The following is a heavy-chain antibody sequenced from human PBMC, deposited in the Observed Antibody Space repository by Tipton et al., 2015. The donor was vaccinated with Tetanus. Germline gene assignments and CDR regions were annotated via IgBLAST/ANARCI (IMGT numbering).Heavy chain of an antibody. CDR2: IYTSGST. Sequence: GLVKPSETLSLTCTVSGGSISTYYWSWIRQPAGKGLEWIGRIYTSGSTDYNPPLKRRVTMSVDTPNTQFSLKLSSVTAADTAVYYCARDVWRYYDSSGYQDHGAFDIWGQGTMVTVSS. CDR3: ARDVWRYYDSSGYQDHGAFDI. V-gene: IGHV4-4*07. D-gene: IGHD3-22*01. CDR1: GGSISTYY. J-gene: IGHJ3*02.